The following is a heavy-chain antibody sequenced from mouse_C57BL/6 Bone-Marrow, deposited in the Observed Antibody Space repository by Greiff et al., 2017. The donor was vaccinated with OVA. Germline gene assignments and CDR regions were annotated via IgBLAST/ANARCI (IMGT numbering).Heavy chain of an antibody. V-gene: IGHV1-69*01. J-gene: IGHJ4*01. CDR3: ATLYHAMDY. CDR2: IDPSDSYA. Sequence: QVQLQQPGAELVMPGASVKLSCKASGYTFTSYWMHWVKQRPGQGLEWIGEIDPSDSYANYNQKVKGKSTLTVDKSSSTSYMQLSSLTSEDSSVYYCATLYHAMDYWGQGTSVTVSS. CDR1: GYTFTSYW.